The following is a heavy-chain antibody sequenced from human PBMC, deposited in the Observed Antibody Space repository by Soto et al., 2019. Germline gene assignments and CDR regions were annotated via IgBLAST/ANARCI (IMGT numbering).Heavy chain of an antibody. CDR3: ASHCSGGSCYSTLDY. CDR1: VGSISSGDYY. J-gene: IGHJ4*02. Sequence: SSETLSLTCTGSVGSISSGDYYLSWIRRPPGKGLEWIGYIYYSWSTYYNPYLKSRVTISVDTSKNQFYLKLSSVTAADTAVYYCASHCSGGSCYSTLDYWGQGTLVTVSS. V-gene: IGHV4-30-4*01. CDR2: IYYSWST. D-gene: IGHD2-15*01.